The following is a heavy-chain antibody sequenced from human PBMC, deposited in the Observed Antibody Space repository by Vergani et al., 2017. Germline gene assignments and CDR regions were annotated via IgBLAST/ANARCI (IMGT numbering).Heavy chain of an antibody. D-gene: IGHD4-23*01. CDR1: GGSISSYY. CDR2: IYYSGGT. J-gene: IGHJ3*02. CDR3: ARDYGVNSWGDAFDI. V-gene: IGHV4-59*01. Sequence: QVQLQESGPGLVKPSETLSLTCTVSGGSISSYYWSWIRKPPGKGLEWMGYIYYSGGTNYNPSLKSRVTISVDTSKNQFSLKLSSVTAADTAVYYCARDYGVNSWGDAFDIWGQGTMVTVAS.